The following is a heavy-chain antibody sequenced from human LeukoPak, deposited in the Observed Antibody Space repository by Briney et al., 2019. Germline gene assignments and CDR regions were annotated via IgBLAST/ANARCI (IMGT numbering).Heavy chain of an antibody. J-gene: IGHJ4*02. Sequence: GGSLRLSCAASGXTFRSYEMNWVRQAPGKGLEWVSYISSSGSTIHYADSVKGRFTISRDNAKNSLYLQMNSLRAEDTAVYYCARVVYSSGWVPYWGQGTLVTVSS. D-gene: IGHD6-19*01. V-gene: IGHV3-48*03. CDR3: ARVVYSSGWVPY. CDR1: GXTFRSYE. CDR2: ISSSGSTI.